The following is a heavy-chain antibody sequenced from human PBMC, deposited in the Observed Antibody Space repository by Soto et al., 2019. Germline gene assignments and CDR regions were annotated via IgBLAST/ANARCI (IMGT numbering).Heavy chain of an antibody. V-gene: IGHV4-34*01. Sequence: PSETLSLTCAVYGGSFSGYYWSWIRQPPGKGLEWIGEINHSGSTNYNPSLKSRVTISVDTSKNQFSLKLSSVTAADTAVYYCASEGSYYCGMDVWGQGTTVTVSS. CDR2: INHSGST. CDR3: ASEGSYYCGMDV. D-gene: IGHD6-6*01. J-gene: IGHJ6*02. CDR1: GGSFSGYY.